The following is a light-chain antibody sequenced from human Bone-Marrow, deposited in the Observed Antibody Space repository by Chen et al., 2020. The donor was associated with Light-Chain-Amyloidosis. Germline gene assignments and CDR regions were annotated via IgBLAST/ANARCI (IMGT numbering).Light chain of an antibody. CDR3: QSYATNTWI. CDR2: END. J-gene: IGLJ3*02. V-gene: IGLV6-57*03. CDR1: SGAIATNY. Sequence: NFILTQDHSVSESPGKTVTISCTRSSGAIATNYVQWYQQRPGSAPTTVIYENDLRPSGVPDRFSCSIHTSSNSASRTISGLETEDEADYYCQSYATNTWIFGGGTHLTVL.